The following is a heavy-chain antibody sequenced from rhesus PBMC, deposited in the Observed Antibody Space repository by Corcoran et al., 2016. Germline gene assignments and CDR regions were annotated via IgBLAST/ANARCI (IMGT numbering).Heavy chain of an antibody. D-gene: IGHD3-28*01. CDR3: AKADYDYDGDHYTDAFDF. Sequence: QVQLQESGPGLVKPSATLSLTCTVSGASLSTNWWSRSRQPPGTGLQGRGEINGNSGNTNYNPSLKSRVAISKDASKNQFSLKLSSVTAADTAVYYCAKADYDYDGDHYTDAFDFWGQGLRVTVSS. J-gene: IGHJ3*01. V-gene: IGHV4-80*01. CDR1: GASLSTNW. CDR2: INGNSGNT.